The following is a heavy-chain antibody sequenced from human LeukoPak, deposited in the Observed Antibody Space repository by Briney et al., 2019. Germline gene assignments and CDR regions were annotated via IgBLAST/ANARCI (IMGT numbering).Heavy chain of an antibody. CDR2: ISGSGGST. Sequence: GGSLRLSCAASGLTFSSFGMSWVRQAPGKGLEWVSAISGSGGSTYYADSVKGRFTISRDNSKNTLYLQMNSLRAEDTAVYYCAKGASYDFWSGYPDYFDYWGQGTLVTVSS. V-gene: IGHV3-23*01. J-gene: IGHJ4*02. D-gene: IGHD3-3*01. CDR3: AKGASYDFWSGYPDYFDY. CDR1: GLTFSSFG.